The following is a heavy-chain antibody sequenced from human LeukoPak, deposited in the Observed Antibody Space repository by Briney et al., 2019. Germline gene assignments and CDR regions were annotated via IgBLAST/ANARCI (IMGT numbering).Heavy chain of an antibody. CDR2: ISGSGGST. V-gene: IGHV3-23*01. CDR1: GFTFSSYA. Sequence: PGGSLRLSCAASGFTFSSYAMSWVRQAPGKGLEWVSAISGSGGSTYYADPVKGRFTISRDNSKNTLYLQMNSLRAEDTAVYYCAKDSLGYCSSTSCRAQDIPVDYWGQGTLVTVSS. D-gene: IGHD2-2*01. J-gene: IGHJ4*02. CDR3: AKDSLGYCSSTSCRAQDIPVDY.